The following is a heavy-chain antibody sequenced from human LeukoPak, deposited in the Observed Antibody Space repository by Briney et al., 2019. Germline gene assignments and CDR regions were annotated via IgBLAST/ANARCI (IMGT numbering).Heavy chain of an antibody. D-gene: IGHD1-20*01. Sequence: PSETLSLTCTVSGGSISSSSYYWGWIRQPPGKGLEWIGSIYYSGSTYYNPSLKSRVTISVDTSKNQFSLKLSSVTAADTAVYYCARGYNWQGGNWFDPWGQGTLVTVSS. J-gene: IGHJ5*02. CDR1: GGSISSSSYY. CDR2: IYYSGST. V-gene: IGHV4-39*07. CDR3: ARGYNWQGGNWFDP.